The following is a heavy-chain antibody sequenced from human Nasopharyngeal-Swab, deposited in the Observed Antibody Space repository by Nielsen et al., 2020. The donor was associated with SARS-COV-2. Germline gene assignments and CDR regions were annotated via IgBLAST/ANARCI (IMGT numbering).Heavy chain of an antibody. Sequence: ASVKVSCKAPGYTFTSYYMHWVRQAPGQGLEWMGIINPSGGSTSYAQKFQGRVTMTRDTSTSTVYMELSSLRSEDTAVYYCARSIAAAVFDYWGQGTLVTVSS. CDR3: ARSIAAAVFDY. J-gene: IGHJ4*02. CDR2: INPSGGST. D-gene: IGHD6-13*01. V-gene: IGHV1-46*01. CDR1: GYTFTSYY.